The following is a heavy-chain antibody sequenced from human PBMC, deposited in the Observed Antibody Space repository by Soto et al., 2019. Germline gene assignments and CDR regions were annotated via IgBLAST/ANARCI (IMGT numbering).Heavy chain of an antibody. J-gene: IGHJ3*02. V-gene: IGHV3-49*03. Sequence: GGSLRLSCTGSEFSFGDYVLSWFRQAPGKGLEWVGFIRSIAYGGTVDYAASVKGRFSISRDDSKSIAYLQMNSLKPEDTAVYYCTRLYDFWSGMGIDGFDIWGQGTMVTVSS. CDR3: TRLYDFWSGMGIDGFDI. D-gene: IGHD3-3*01. CDR1: EFSFGDYV. CDR2: IRSIAYGGTV.